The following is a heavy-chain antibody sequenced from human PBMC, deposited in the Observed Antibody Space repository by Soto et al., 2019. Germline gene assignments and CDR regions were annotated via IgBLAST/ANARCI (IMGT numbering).Heavy chain of an antibody. CDR1: GYTFTSYG. V-gene: IGHV1-18*04. D-gene: IGHD1-1*01. Sequence: ASVKVSCKASGYTFTSYGISWVRQAPGQGLEWMGWISAYNGNTNYAQKLQGRVTMTTDTSTSTAYMELRSLRSDDTAVYYCARDQGPLRGWNDGGENYCRQRTLFTVSS. CDR3: ARDQGPLRGWNDGGENY. J-gene: IGHJ4*02. CDR2: ISAYNGNT.